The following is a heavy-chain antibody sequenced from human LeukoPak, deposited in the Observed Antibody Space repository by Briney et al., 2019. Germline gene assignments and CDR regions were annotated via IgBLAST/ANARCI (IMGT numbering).Heavy chain of an antibody. CDR3: AKSGSCTNGVCYTPNWFDP. Sequence: SETLSLTCTVSGGSISSYYWSWIRPPPGEGLEWIGYIYYSGSTNYNPSLKSRVTISVDTSKNQFSLKLSSVTAADTAVYYCAKSGSCTNGVCYTPNWFDPWGQGTLVTVSS. D-gene: IGHD2-8*01. CDR1: GGSISSYY. CDR2: IYYSGST. J-gene: IGHJ5*02. V-gene: IGHV4-59*01.